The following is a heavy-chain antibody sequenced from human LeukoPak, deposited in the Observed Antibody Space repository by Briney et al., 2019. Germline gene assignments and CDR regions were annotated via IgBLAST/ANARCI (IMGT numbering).Heavy chain of an antibody. CDR3: ASGEMATTHFDY. D-gene: IGHD5-24*01. Sequence: PGGSLRLSCPVSEITFSKYWIHWVRQAPGKGLLWVSRISSDWTTTTYADFVKGRFTISRDNAKNSLYLQMNSLRAEDTALYYCASGEMATTHFDYWGQGTLVTVSS. J-gene: IGHJ4*02. CDR2: ISSDWTTT. V-gene: IGHV3-74*01. CDR1: EITFSKYW.